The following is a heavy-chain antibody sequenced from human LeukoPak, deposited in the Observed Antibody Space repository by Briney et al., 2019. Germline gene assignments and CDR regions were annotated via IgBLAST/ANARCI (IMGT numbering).Heavy chain of an antibody. CDR1: GGSISSSNW. CDR3: ARDGGAYNWFDP. D-gene: IGHD3-16*01. J-gene: IGHJ5*02. CDR2: IYHSGST. Sequence: SETLSLTCAVSGGSISSSNWWSWVRQPPGKGLEWIGEIYHSGSTNYNPSLKSRVTISVDKSKNQFPLKLSSVTAADTAVYYCARDGGAYNWFDPWGQGTLVTVSS. V-gene: IGHV4-4*02.